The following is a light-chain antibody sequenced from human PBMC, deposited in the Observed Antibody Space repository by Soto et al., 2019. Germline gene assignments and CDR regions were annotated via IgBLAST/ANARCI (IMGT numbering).Light chain of an antibody. J-gene: IGLJ1*01. CDR2: DVS. CDR3: YTSAGSPRYV. CDR1: SSDVGGYNY. V-gene: IGLV2-11*01. Sequence: QSVLTQPRSVSGSPGQSVTISCTGTSSDVGGYNYVSWYQQHPGKAPKVMIYDVSDRPSGVPDRFSGSKSGNTASLTISGVEAEDESDYYSYTSAGSPRYVFGTGTKLTVL.